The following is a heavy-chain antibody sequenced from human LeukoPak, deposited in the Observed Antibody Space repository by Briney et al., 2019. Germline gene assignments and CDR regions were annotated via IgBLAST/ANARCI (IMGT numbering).Heavy chain of an antibody. CDR2: SSGRGGST. V-gene: IGHV3-23*01. D-gene: IGHD4-17*01. CDR3: AKDEGYGDPGY. Sequence: GGSLRLYCAASGFTFSSYAMSWVRQAPGKGLEWISASSGRGGSTYYADSVKGRFTISRDNSKNTLYLQMNSRRAEDTAVYYCAKDEGYGDPGYWGQGTLVTVSS. CDR1: GFTFSSYA. J-gene: IGHJ4*02.